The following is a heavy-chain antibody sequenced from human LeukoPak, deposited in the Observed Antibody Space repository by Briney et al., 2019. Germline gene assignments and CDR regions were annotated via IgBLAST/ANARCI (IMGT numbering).Heavy chain of an antibody. CDR3: ARAFCTTTSCSSFDF. CDR2: INHSGST. D-gene: IGHD2-2*01. V-gene: IGHV4-39*07. Sequence: SETLSLTCTVSGGSISSGSYYWSWIRQPPGKGLEWIVEINHSGSTNYNPSLKSRVTISVDTSKNQFSLKLSSVTAADTAVYYCARAFCTTTSCSSFDFWGQGTLVTVSS. CDR1: GGSISSGSYY. J-gene: IGHJ4*02.